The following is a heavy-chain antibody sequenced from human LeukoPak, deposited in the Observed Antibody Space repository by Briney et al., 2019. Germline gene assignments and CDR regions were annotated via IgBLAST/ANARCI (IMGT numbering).Heavy chain of an antibody. D-gene: IGHD5-12*01. CDR2: IIPILGMA. V-gene: IGHV1-69*04. J-gene: IGHJ4*02. CDR1: GGTFSSYA. CDR3: ARDATKRGYSGYGFDY. Sequence: SVKVSCKASGGTFSSYAISWVRQAPGQGLEWMGRIIPILGMANYAQKFQGRVTITADKSTSTAYMELSSLRDEDTAVYYCARDATKRGYSGYGFDYWGQGTLVTVSS.